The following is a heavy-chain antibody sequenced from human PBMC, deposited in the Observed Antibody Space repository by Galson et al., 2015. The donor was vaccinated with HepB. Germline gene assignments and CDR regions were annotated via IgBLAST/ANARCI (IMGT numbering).Heavy chain of an antibody. J-gene: IGHJ4*02. V-gene: IGHV4-39*07. D-gene: IGHD4-17*01. Sequence: SETLSLTCTVSGGSISSGGYYWSWIRQPPGRGLEWIGEINHSGSTNYNPSLKSRVTISVDTSKNQFSLKLSSVTAADTAVYYCARGTSTVTYARAYYFDYWGLGTLVTVSS. CDR1: GGSISSGGYY. CDR3: ARGTSTVTYARAYYFDY. CDR2: INHSGST.